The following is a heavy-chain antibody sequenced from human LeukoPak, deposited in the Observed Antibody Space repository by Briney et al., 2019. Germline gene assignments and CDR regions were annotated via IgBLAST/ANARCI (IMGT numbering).Heavy chain of an antibody. CDR2: IYHSGST. J-gene: IGHJ5*02. Sequence: LETLSLTCSVSGGSISSGYYWGWIRQPPGKGLEWIGNIYHSGSTNYNPSLHRRVTMSVDTSKSQFSLRLMSVTAADTAVYYCAKGVKCSSISCDAFDPWGQGTPVTVSS. CDR1: GGSISSGYY. CDR3: AKGVKCSSISCDAFDP. V-gene: IGHV4-38-2*02. D-gene: IGHD2-2*01.